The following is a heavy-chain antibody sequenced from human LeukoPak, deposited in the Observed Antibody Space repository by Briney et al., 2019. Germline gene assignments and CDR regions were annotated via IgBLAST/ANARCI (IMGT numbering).Heavy chain of an antibody. Sequence: ASVKVSCKDSGGTFSSYTISWVRRAPGQGLEGRGWMNPNSLNTGYAQRFQGRITLTRNTSIGTAYMELRSLRSEDTAVYYCARAPTDYSSGWYIDYWGQGTLVTVSS. V-gene: IGHV1-8*01. CDR3: ARAPTDYSSGWYIDY. D-gene: IGHD6-19*01. CDR2: MNPNSLNT. CDR1: GGTFSSYT. J-gene: IGHJ4*02.